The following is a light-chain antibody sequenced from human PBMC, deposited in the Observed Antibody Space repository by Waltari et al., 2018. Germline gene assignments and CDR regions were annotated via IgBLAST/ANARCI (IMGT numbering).Light chain of an antibody. CDR3: SSYISSSTLEL. V-gene: IGLV2-14*03. CDR2: DVS. Sequence: QSALTQPASVSGSPGQSITISCTGTSSDVGGYNYVSGYQQHPGKAPKLIIYDVSNRPSGVSNRFSGSKSGNTASLTISGLQAEDEADYYCSSYISSSTLELFGGGTSLTVL. CDR1: SSDVGGYNY. J-gene: IGLJ2*01.